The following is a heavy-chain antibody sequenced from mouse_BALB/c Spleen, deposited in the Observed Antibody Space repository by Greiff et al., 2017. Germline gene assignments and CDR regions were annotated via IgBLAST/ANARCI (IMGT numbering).Heavy chain of an antibody. Sequence: VQLQQSGAELARPGASVKLSCKASGYTFTSYWMQWVKQRPGQGLEWIGAIYPGDGDTRYTQKFKGKATLTADKSSSTAYMQLSSLASEDSAVYYCAVYDYDEAWFAYWGQGTLVTVSA. CDR2: IYPGDGDT. J-gene: IGHJ3*01. D-gene: IGHD2-4*01. CDR1: GYTFTSYW. CDR3: AVYDYDEAWFAY. V-gene: IGHV1-87*01.